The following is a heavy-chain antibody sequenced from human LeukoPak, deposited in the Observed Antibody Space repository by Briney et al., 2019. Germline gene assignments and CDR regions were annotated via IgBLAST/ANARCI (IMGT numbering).Heavy chain of an antibody. CDR1: GGSISSSSYY. V-gene: IGHV4-39*01. CDR2: IYYSGST. D-gene: IGHD5-12*01. Sequence: SETLSLTCTVSGGSISSSSYYWGWIRQPPGKGLEWIGSIYYSGSTYYNPSLKSRVTISVDTSKNQFSLKLSSVTAADTAVYYCARGAKWLSSFFDYWGQGTLVTVSS. J-gene: IGHJ4*02. CDR3: ARGAKWLSSFFDY.